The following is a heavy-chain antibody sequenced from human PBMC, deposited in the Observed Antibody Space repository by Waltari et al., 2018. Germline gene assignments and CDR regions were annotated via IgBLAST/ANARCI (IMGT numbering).Heavy chain of an antibody. D-gene: IGHD3-22*01. J-gene: IGHJ4*02. CDR2: INHSGST. CDR1: GGSFSGYY. V-gene: IGHV4-34*01. Sequence: QVQLQQWGAGLLKPSETLSLTCAVYGGSFSGYYWGWFRHPPGKGLEWIGEINHSGSTNYNPSLKSRVTISVDTSKNQFSLKLSSVTAADTAVYYCAREYMNYYDSSGYYDYWGQGTLVTVSS. CDR3: AREYMNYYDSSGYYDY.